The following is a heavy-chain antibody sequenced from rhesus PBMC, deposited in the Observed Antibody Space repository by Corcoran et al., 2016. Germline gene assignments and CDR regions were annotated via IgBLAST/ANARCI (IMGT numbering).Heavy chain of an antibody. J-gene: IGHJ4*01. CDR3: TTGSYGST. CDR2: INPKSGGT. V-gene: IGHV1-138*01. CDR1: GYPFTDHY. D-gene: IGHD4-29*01. Sequence: QVQLVQSGAELKKPGSSVKVSCKASGYPFTDHYIQWVRQAPGQGLEWMGRINPKSGGTDYAQKFQGRVTMTRDTSTSTAYMELSSLRSEDTAVYYCTTGSYGSTWGQGVLVTVSS.